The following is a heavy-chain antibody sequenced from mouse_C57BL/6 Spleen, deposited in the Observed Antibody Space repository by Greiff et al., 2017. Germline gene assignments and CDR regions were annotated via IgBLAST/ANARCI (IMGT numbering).Heavy chain of an antibody. Sequence: QVQLQQSGAELVRPGTSVKMSCKASGYTFTNYWIGWAKQRPGHGLEWIGDIYPGGGYTNYNEKFKGKATLTADKSSSTAYMQFSSLTSEDSAIYYCARRPYGNYVDYAMDYWGQGTSVTVSS. CDR2: IYPGGGYT. CDR1: GYTFTNYW. V-gene: IGHV1-63*01. J-gene: IGHJ4*01. CDR3: ARRPYGNYVDYAMDY. D-gene: IGHD2-1*01.